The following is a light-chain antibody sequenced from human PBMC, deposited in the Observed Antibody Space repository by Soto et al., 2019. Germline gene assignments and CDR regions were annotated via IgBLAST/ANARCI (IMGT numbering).Light chain of an antibody. CDR2: KTD. Sequence: QSVLTQPPSASGTPGQRVTISCSGSSSNIGSNYVSWYQQLPGTAPKVLIYKTDQRPSGVPDRVSGSKSGTSASLAISGLRSEDEADYYCAAWDDSLSGWVFGGATKVSVL. CDR3: AAWDDSLSGWV. CDR1: SSNIGSNY. J-gene: IGLJ3*02. V-gene: IGLV1-47*01.